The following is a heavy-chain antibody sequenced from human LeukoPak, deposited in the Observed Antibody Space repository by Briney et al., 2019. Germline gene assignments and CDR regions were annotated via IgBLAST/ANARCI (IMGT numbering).Heavy chain of an antibody. Sequence: GSLRLSCAASGFTFSSHWMSWVRQAPGKGLEWVANIKQDGSEIYYVGSVKGRFTISRNNAKNSLYLQMNSLGAEDTGVYYCASHDFLDYWGQGTLVSVSS. CDR3: ASHDFLDY. CDR1: GFTFSSHW. CDR2: IKQDGSEI. D-gene: IGHD2-21*02. V-gene: IGHV3-7*01. J-gene: IGHJ4*02.